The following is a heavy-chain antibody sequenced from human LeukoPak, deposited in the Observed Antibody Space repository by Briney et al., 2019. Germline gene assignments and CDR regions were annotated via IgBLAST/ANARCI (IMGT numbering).Heavy chain of an antibody. D-gene: IGHD3-22*01. CDR3: ARSEYYYDSSGYGY. CDR1: GFTFSSYW. V-gene: IGHV3-7*01. CDR2: IKQDGSEK. J-gene: IGHJ4*02. Sequence: GGSLRLSCAASGFTFSSYWMSWVRQAPGKGLEWVANIKQDGSEKYYVDSVKGRFTISRDNAKNSLYLQMNSLRAEDTAVYYCARSEYYYDSSGYGYWGQGTLVTVSS.